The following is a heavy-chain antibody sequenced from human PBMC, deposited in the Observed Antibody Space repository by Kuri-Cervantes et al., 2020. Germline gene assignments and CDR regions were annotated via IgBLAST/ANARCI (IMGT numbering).Heavy chain of an antibody. V-gene: IGHV3-23*01. CDR2: VSGSGDIT. CDR3: EKDPGSLYSYDSSGYFDY. CDR1: GFTFSDYY. Sequence: GESLKISCAASGFTFSDYYMSWIRQAPGKGLEWVSGVSGSGDITYYADTVKGRFTISRDNSKNTLYLQMNSLRAEDTAVFYCEKDPGSLYSYDSSGYFDYWGQGTLVTVSS. J-gene: IGHJ4*02. D-gene: IGHD3-22*01.